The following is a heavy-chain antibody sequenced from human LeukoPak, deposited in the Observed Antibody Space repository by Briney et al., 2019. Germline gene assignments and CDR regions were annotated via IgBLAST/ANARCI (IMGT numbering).Heavy chain of an antibody. D-gene: IGHD4-17*01. CDR2: IDWDDDK. V-gene: IGHV2-70*01. CDR3: ARIQYGDYDY. Sequence: SGPMLVNPTQTLTRTCTYSGYSLSTGGMCVSWIRQPPRKALEWLALIDWDDDKYYSTSLKTRLTISKDTSKNQVVLTMTNMDPVDTATYYCARIQYGDYDYWGQGTLVTVSS. J-gene: IGHJ4*02. CDR1: GYSLSTGGMC.